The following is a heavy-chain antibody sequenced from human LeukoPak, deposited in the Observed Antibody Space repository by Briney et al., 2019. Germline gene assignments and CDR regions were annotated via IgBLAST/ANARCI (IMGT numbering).Heavy chain of an antibody. CDR2: INPNSGGT. CDR1: AYTFTGYY. Sequence: AASVKVSCKASAYTFTGYYMHWVRQAPGQGLEWMGWINPNSGGTNYAQKFQGRVTMTRDTSISTAYMELSRLRSDDTAVYYCASTRYSSSWYLGRLGFDYWGQGTLVTVSS. J-gene: IGHJ4*02. CDR3: ASTRYSSSWYLGRLGFDY. D-gene: IGHD6-13*01. V-gene: IGHV1-2*02.